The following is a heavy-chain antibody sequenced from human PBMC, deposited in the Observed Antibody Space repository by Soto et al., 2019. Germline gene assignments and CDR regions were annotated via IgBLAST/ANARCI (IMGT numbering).Heavy chain of an antibody. CDR3: ARERLPGAGMYAFDF. D-gene: IGHD2-15*01. V-gene: IGHV3-13*01. CDR1: GFTFNSYE. J-gene: IGHJ3*01. Sequence: EVQLVESGGGLVQPGGSLRLSCAAYGFTFNSYEIHWVRQATGRGLEWVSAVGSAGDTFYRDSVRGRFTISRESAKNSLHLQMNSLRAEDTAVYYCARERLPGAGMYAFDFWGQGTMVTVSS. CDR2: VGSAGDT.